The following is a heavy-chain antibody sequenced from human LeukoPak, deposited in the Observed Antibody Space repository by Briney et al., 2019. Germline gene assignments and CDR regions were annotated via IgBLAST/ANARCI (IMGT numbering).Heavy chain of an antibody. CDR2: IIPIFGTA. V-gene: IGHV1-69*13. D-gene: IGHD5-18*01. CDR1: GYTFTSYD. J-gene: IGHJ4*02. CDR3: ARDVDTAMTRNAYYFDY. Sequence: SVKVPCKASGYTFTSYDINWVRQAPGQGLEWMGGIIPIFGTANYAQKFQGRVTITADESTSTAYMELSSLRSEDTAVYYCARDVDTAMTRNAYYFDYWGQGTLVTVSS.